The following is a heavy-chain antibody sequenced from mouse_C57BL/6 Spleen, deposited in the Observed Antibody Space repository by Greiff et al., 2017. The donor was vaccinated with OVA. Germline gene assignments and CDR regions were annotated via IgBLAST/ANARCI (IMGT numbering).Heavy chain of an antibody. V-gene: IGHV5-9-1*02. J-gene: IGHJ4*01. D-gene: IGHD2-4*01. CDR3: TRDRLYYDDAMDY. Sequence: EVKLEESGEGLVKPGGSLKLSCAASGFTFSSYAMSWVRQTPEKRLEWVAYISSGGDYIYYADTVKGRFTISRDNARNTLYLQMSSLKSEDTAMYYCTRDRLYYDDAMDYWGQGTSVTVSS. CDR1: GFTFSSYA. CDR2: ISSGGDYI.